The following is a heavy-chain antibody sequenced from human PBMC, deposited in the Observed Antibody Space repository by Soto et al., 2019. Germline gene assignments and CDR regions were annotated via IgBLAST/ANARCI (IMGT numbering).Heavy chain of an antibody. CDR2: IIPILGIA. D-gene: IGHD3-3*01. V-gene: IGHV1-69*02. Sequence: QVQLVQSGAEVKKPGSSVKVSCKASGGTFSSYTISWVRQAPGQGLEWMGRIIPILGIANYAQKFQGRVXIXAXXATSTAYMELSRLRSEDTAVYYCARSTIPTEWFDPWGQGTLVTVSS. CDR3: ARSTIPTEWFDP. CDR1: GGTFSSYT. J-gene: IGHJ5*02.